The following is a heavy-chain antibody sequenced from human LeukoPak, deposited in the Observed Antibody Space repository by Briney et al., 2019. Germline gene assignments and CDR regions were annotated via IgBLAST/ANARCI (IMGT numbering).Heavy chain of an antibody. CDR2: INRSGST. CDR3: ARDPTTVTKGFDV. CDR1: GGSFSGYY. J-gene: IGHJ3*01. D-gene: IGHD4-17*01. V-gene: IGHV4-34*01. Sequence: SETLSLTCAVYGGSFSGYYWSWIRQPPGKGLECIGEINRSGSTNYNPTLKSRVTISVDTSNNQFSLKMTSVTAADTAVYYCARDPTTVTKGFDVWGQGTMVTVSS.